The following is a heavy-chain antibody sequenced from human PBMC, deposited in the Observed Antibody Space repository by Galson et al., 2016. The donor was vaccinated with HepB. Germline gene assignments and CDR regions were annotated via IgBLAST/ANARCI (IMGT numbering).Heavy chain of an antibody. CDR2: FGDGGDI. CDR3: AGVPSGKRLDY. J-gene: IGHJ4*02. V-gene: IGHV3-23*01. D-gene: IGHD2-2*01. Sequence: SLRLSCAASGFIFSSYAMTWVRQAAGKGPECVSTFGDGGDIYYADSVKGRFTISRDNSRNTLYLPMNSLRADDTAVYYCAGVPSGKRLDYWGQGTLVTVSS. CDR1: GFIFSSYA.